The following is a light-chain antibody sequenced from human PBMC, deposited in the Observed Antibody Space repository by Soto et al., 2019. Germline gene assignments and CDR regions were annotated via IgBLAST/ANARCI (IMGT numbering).Light chain of an antibody. CDR1: QSISSY. CDR2: ASS. J-gene: IGKJ5*01. Sequence: DIQMTQSPSSLSASVGDRVTITCRASQSISSYLNWYQQKPGKAPKLLIYASSSLQSVDPSRFRGSGAGTEFPLTIISLQPEDFANYYCQQSYSTPSTFGQGSRLEIK. V-gene: IGKV1-39*01. CDR3: QQSYSTPST.